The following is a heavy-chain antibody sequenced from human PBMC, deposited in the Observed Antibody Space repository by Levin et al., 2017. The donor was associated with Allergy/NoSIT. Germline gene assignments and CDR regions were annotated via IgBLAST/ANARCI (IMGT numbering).Heavy chain of an antibody. J-gene: IGHJ4*02. CDR2: IYRGGTI. CDR1: GFTVSSNY. D-gene: IGHD1-26*01. CDR3: FDY. V-gene: IGHV3-53*01. Sequence: PGGSLRLSCEAAGFTVSSNYMSWVRQAPGEGLEWVSLIYRGGTIYYADSVKGRFTISRDNSKNTLYLQMNSLKGATIKAEWPFDYWCQGTLVTVSS.